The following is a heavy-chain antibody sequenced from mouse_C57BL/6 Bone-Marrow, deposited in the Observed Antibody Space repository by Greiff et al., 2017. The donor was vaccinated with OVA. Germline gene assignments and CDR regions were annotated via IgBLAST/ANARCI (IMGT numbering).Heavy chain of an antibody. CDR3: AHFHYYGSSYTDY. D-gene: IGHD1-1*01. CDR1: GYTFTSYW. V-gene: IGHV1-64*01. CDR2: IHPNSGST. J-gene: IGHJ2*01. Sequence: QVHVKQPGAELVKPGASVKLSCKASGYTFTSYWMHWVKQRPGQGLEWIGMIHPNSGSTNYNEKFKSKATLTVDKSSSTAYMQLSSLTSEDSAVYYCAHFHYYGSSYTDYWGQGTTLTVSS.